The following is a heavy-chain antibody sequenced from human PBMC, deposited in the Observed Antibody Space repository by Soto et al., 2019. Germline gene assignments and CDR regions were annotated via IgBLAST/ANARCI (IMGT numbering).Heavy chain of an antibody. CDR2: INHSGST. CDR1: GGSFRGYY. D-gene: IGHD2-15*01. V-gene: IGHV4-34*01. J-gene: IGHJ6*02. CDR3: ARRDQVGYYYYGMDV. Sequence: SETLSLTCAVYGGSFRGYYWSWILQPPGKGLEWIGEINHSGSTNYSPSLKSRVTISVDTSKNQFSLKLSSVTAADTAVYYCARRDQVGYYYYGMDVWGQGTTVTVSS.